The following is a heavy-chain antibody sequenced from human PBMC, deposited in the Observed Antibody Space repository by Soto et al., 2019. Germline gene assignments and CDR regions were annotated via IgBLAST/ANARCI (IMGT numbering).Heavy chain of an antibody. CDR3: TRDEKLNDFWSGYWFDP. CDR2: IRSKAYGGTT. D-gene: IGHD3-3*01. CDR1: GFTFGDYA. Sequence: GGSLRLSCTASGFTFGDYAMSWFRQAPGKGLEWVGFIRSKAYGGTTEYAASVKGRFTISRDDSKSIAYLQMNSLKTEDTAVYYCTRDEKLNDFWSGYWFDPWGQGTLVTVSS. J-gene: IGHJ5*02. V-gene: IGHV3-49*03.